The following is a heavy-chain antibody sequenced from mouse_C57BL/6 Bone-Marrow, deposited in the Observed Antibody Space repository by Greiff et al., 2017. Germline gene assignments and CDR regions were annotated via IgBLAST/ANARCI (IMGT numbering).Heavy chain of an antibody. J-gene: IGHJ2*01. Sequence: VQLQQSGTVLARPGASVKMSCKTSGYTFTSYWMHWVKQRPGQGLEWIGAIYPGNSDTSYNQKFKGKAKLTAVTSASTAYMELSSLTNEDSAVYYGTRCRDSSGKYYFDYWGQGTTLTVSS. CDR2: IYPGNSDT. V-gene: IGHV1-5*01. CDR1: GYTFTSYW. CDR3: TRCRDSSGKYYFDY. D-gene: IGHD3-2*02.